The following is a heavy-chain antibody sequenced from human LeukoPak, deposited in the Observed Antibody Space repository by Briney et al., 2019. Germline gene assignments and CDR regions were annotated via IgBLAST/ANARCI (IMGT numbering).Heavy chain of an antibody. CDR2: VYYTGNA. CDR3: ARLEETTCFDP. J-gene: IGHJ5*02. V-gene: IGHV4-31*03. CDR1: GGSVSSGTYY. Sequence: PSETLSLTCSVSGGSVSSGTYYWSWLRPPPGKRLECLGYVYYTGNAYYNPSLKRRVTMSVDTSKHQFSLTLSSVTAADTAVYYCARLEETTCFDPGGQGTLVTVPS. D-gene: IGHD1-1*01.